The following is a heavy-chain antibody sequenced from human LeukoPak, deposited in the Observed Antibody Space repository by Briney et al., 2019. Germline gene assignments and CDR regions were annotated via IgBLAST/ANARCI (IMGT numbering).Heavy chain of an antibody. CDR2: ISHDGSKK. CDR3: ARGSYGDYQPFDY. Sequence: PGRSLRPSCVASGFTFSSYTMHWVRQAPGKGLEWVAVISHDGSKKYYADSVKGRFTISRDNSKNTLFLQMNSLRAEDTAVYYCARGSYGDYQPFDYWGQGTLVTVSS. V-gene: IGHV3-30-3*01. D-gene: IGHD4-17*01. CDR1: GFTFSSYT. J-gene: IGHJ4*02.